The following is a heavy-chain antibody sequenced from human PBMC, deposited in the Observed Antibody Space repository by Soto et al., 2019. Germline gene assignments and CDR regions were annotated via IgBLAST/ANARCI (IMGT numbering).Heavy chain of an antibody. J-gene: IGHJ4*02. D-gene: IGHD4-17*01. Sequence: GESLRLSCAASGFTFSSYSMNWVRQAPGKGLEWVSSISSSSSYIYYADSVKGRFTISRDNAKNSLYLQMNSLRAEDTAVYYCARSPGPYYGDYSDYWGQGTLVTVSS. CDR2: ISSSSSYI. CDR3: ARSPGPYYGDYSDY. CDR1: GFTFSSYS. V-gene: IGHV3-21*01.